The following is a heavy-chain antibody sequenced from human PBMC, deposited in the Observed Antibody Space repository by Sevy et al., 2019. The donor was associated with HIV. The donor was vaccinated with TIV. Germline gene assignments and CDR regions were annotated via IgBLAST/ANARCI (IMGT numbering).Heavy chain of an antibody. CDR2: ISYDGSKK. V-gene: IGHV3-30*03. CDR3: AHSSGLYGYYYGMDV. CDR1: GVTFSSYG. J-gene: IGHJ6*02. D-gene: IGHD4-17*01. Sequence: GGSLRLSCAASGVTFSSYGIHWVRQAPGKGLEWMAVISYDGSKKNHAESMKGRFTISRDNSKNTLYLEMSSLRPEDTAVHSCAHSSGLYGYYYGMDVWGQGTTVTVSS.